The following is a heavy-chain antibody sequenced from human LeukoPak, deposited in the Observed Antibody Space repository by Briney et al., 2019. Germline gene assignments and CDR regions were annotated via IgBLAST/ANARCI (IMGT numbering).Heavy chain of an antibody. Sequence: GGSLRLSCAASGFTFSSYAMTWVRQAPGRGLEWVSAISGSGGSTYYADSVKGRFTISRDNSKNTLYLQMNSLRAEDTAVYYCAREAMVTLGTYFDYWGQGTLVTVSS. V-gene: IGHV3-23*01. CDR1: GFTFSSYA. D-gene: IGHD5-18*01. CDR3: AREAMVTLGTYFDY. CDR2: ISGSGGST. J-gene: IGHJ4*02.